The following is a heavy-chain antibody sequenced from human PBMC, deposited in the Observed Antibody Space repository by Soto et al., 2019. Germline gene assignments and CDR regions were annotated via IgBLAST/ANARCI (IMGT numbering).Heavy chain of an antibody. CDR3: ARDFCSSTSCYSEDWFDP. CDR1: GYSISSGYY. Sequence: PSETLSLTCAVSGYSISSGYYWGWIRQPPGKGLEWIGSIYHSGSTYYNPSLKSRVTISVDTSKNQFSLKLSSVTAADTAVYHCARDFCSSTSCYSEDWFDPWGQGTLFTVSS. J-gene: IGHJ5*02. V-gene: IGHV4-38-2*02. CDR2: IYHSGST. D-gene: IGHD2-2*01.